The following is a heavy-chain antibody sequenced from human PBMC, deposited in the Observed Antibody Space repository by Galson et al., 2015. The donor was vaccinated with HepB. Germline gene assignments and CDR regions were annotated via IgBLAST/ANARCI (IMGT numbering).Heavy chain of an antibody. CDR1: GFTFSRYG. J-gene: IGHJ3*02. CDR2: ISYDGNNK. D-gene: IGHD6-13*01. V-gene: IGHV3-30*03. Sequence: SLRLSCAASGFTFSRYGMHWVRQAPGKGLEWVAVISYDGNNKYYADSVKGRFTISRDNSKNTLYLQMNSLRAEDTAVYYCARVGYSSSWYEGDAFDIWGQGTMVTVSS. CDR3: ARVGYSSSWYEGDAFDI.